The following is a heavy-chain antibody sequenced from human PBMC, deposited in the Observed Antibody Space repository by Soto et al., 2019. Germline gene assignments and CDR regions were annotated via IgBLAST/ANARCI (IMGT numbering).Heavy chain of an antibody. V-gene: IGHV5-51*01. Sequence: PGESLKISCRHYGDDFTTYWIGWARQMPGRGLEWVAIIHPSDSDTRYSPSLQGRVTISADKSISTAYLQWSGLKASDTAIYYCARQLPYGGNSYYGMDVWGQGTTVTVSS. CDR1: GDDFTTYW. D-gene: IGHD2-15*01. CDR3: ARQLPYGGNSYYGMDV. CDR2: IHPSDSDT. J-gene: IGHJ6*02.